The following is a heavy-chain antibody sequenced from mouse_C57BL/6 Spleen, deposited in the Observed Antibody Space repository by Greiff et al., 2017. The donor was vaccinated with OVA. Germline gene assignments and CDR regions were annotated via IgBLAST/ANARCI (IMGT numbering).Heavy chain of an antibody. CDR3: ARVYYDYEGFAY. CDR1: GFTFSSYA. D-gene: IGHD2-4*01. Sequence: EVKLEESGGGLVKPGGSLKLSCAASGFTFSSYAMSWVRQTPEKRLEWVATISDGGSYTYYPDNVKGRFTISRDNAKNNLYLQMSHLKSEDTAMYYCARVYYDYEGFAYWGQGTLVTVSA. CDR2: ISDGGSYT. J-gene: IGHJ3*01. V-gene: IGHV5-4*03.